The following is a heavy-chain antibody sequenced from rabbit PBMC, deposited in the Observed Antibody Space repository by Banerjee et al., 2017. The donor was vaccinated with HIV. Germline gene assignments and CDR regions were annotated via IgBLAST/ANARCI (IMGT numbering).Heavy chain of an antibody. CDR3: ARATRTMLINL. Sequence: QQQLEESGGGLVKPGGTLTLTCKASGFDFSSYYMSWVRQAPGKGLEWIGYISTGDGSTYYASWVNGRFTISSDNAQNTLYLQLNSLTAADTVTYFCARATRTMLINLWGQGTLVTVS. CDR2: ISTGDGST. J-gene: IGHJ4*01. V-gene: IGHV1S43*01. D-gene: IGHD2-1*01. CDR1: GFDFSSYY.